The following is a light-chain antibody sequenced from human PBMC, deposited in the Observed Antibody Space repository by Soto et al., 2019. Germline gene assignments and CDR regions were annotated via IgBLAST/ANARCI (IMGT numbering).Light chain of an antibody. V-gene: IGKV3-20*01. CDR1: QSVSSSY. CDR3: QQYGRSPWT. J-gene: IGKJ1*01. CDR2: GAS. Sequence: EIVLTQSPATLSLSLGERATLSCRASQSVSSSYLAWYQQKPGQAPGLLIYGASSRATGIPDRFSGSGSGTDFTLTISRLEPEDFAVYYCQQYGRSPWTFGQGTKVDI.